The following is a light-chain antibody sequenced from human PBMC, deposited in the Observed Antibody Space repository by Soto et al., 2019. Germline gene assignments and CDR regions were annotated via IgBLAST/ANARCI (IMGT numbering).Light chain of an antibody. V-gene: IGKV1-5*01. CDR3: QQYNNYFRT. Sequence: DIQMTQSPSTLSGSVGDRVTITCRAGQSISSWLAWYQQKPGKAPKLLIYDASSLESGVPSRFSGSGSGTEFTLTITSLQPDDFATYYCQQYNNYFRTFGQGTKVDIK. CDR1: QSISSW. J-gene: IGKJ1*01. CDR2: DAS.